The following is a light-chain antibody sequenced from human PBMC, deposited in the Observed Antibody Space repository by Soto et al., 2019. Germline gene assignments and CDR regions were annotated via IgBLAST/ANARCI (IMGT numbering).Light chain of an antibody. Sequence: QSALTQPASVSGSPGQSITNSCTGTSSDVGSYNLVSWYQQHPGKAPKLMIYEDSKRPSGVSDRFSGSKSGNTASLTISGLQAEDEADYYCCSYAGSSTVIFGGGTKLTVL. J-gene: IGLJ2*01. CDR3: CSYAGSSTVI. CDR2: EDS. V-gene: IGLV2-23*01. CDR1: SSDVGSYNL.